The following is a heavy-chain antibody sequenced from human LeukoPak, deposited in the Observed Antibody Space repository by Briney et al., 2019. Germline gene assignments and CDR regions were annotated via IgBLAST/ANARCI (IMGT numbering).Heavy chain of an antibody. D-gene: IGHD3-22*01. CDR2: IYYSGST. J-gene: IGHJ4*02. V-gene: IGHV4-39*07. CDR1: GGSISSSSYY. Sequence: SETLSLTCTVSGGSISSSSYYWGWIRQPPGKGLEWIGSIYYSGSTYYNPSLKSRVTISVDTSKNQFSLKLSSVTAADTAVYYCARVVAFQGYYYDSSGYYYFDYWGQGTLVTVSS. CDR3: ARVVAFQGYYYDSSGYYYFDY.